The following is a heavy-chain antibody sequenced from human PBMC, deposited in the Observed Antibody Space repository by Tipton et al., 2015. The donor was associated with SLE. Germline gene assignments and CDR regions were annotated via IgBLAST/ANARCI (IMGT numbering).Heavy chain of an antibody. Sequence: TLSLTCTVSGGSITSHYWGWIRQPPGKGLEWIGYISDSGTTRYNPSLNARVTISVDTSKNQFSLKLTSATAADTAIYFCARGGASSRYFHYWGQGTLVTVSS. D-gene: IGHD2-15*01. CDR3: ARGGASSRYFHY. CDR1: GGSITSHY. CDR2: ISDSGTT. V-gene: IGHV4-59*11. J-gene: IGHJ4*02.